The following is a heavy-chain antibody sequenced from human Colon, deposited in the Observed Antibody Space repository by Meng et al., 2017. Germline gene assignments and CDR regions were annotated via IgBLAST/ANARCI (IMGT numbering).Heavy chain of an antibody. CDR1: GASISSDIW. V-gene: IGHV4-4*02. CDR3: GRDQGRELINH. CDR2: VYHRGDT. D-gene: IGHD1-7*01. J-gene: IGHJ4*02. Sequence: QVQLQESGPGLVKPSGTLSLTCTVSGASISSDIWWSWVRQPPGKGLEWIGEVYHRGDTNYNPSLKSRVDISVDKSKNQFYLSLFSVTAADTAVYYCGRDQGRELINHWGQGTLVTVFS.